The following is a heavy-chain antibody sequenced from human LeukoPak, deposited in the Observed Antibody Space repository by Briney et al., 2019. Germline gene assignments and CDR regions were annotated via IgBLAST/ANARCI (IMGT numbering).Heavy chain of an antibody. Sequence: PSETLSLTCAVYGGSFSAYYWNWIRQTPGKGLEWIGEINQSGGTKYNPSLKSRVTISGDTSKHQFSLKLSSVTAADTAVYYCARRPPPSAITMIRGVRNTKYYFDSWGQGTLVTVSS. CDR1: GGSFSAYY. CDR3: ARRPPPSAITMIRGVRNTKYYFDS. CDR2: INQSGGT. D-gene: IGHD3-10*01. V-gene: IGHV4-34*01. J-gene: IGHJ4*02.